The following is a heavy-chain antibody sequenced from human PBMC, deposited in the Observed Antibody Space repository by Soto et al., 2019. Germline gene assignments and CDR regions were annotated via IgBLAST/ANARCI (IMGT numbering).Heavy chain of an antibody. Sequence: QVQLVESGGGVVQPGRSLRLSCAASGFTFSSYGMHWVRQAPGKGLEWVAVISYDGSNKYYADSVKGRFTISRDNSKKTLYLQMNSVGAEDTAVYYCATYQKSIAARNDWGYYYDGMDVLGQGTTVTVSS. CDR2: ISYDGSNK. CDR1: GFTFSSYG. CDR3: ATYQKSIAARNDWGYYYDGMDV. J-gene: IGHJ6*02. D-gene: IGHD6-6*01. V-gene: IGHV3-30*03.